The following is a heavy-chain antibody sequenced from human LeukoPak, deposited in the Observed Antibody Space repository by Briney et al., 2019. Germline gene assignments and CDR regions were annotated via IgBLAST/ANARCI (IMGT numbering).Heavy chain of an antibody. V-gene: IGHV1-2*02. CDR3: ATDPRTTVFGTFRYYYMDV. CDR1: GYTFTDDY. D-gene: IGHD3-3*01. Sequence: GASVKVSCKPSGYTFTDDYIHWVRQAPGQGLEWMGWINPDSGYTNYAQKFQGRVTMTRDTSINTAYMDLSRLTSDDTAVYYCATDPRTTVFGTFRYYYMDVWGEATTVAVSS. J-gene: IGHJ6*03. CDR2: INPDSGYT.